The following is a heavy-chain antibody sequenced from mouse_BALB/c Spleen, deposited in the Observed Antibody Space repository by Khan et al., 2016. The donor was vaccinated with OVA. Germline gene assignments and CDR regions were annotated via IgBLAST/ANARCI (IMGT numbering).Heavy chain of an antibody. CDR3: ARSYRYRYAVVY. D-gene: IGHD2-14*01. J-gene: IGHJ4*01. CDR2: IDPANGYT. CDR1: GFNIKDTY. Sequence: EVQLQQSGADLVKPGASVKLSCTASGFNIKDTYMHWVKQRPEQGLEWIGRIDPANGYTKYDPKFQGKATITADTSSNTAYLQLSSLTSEDTAVYYCARSYRYRYAVVYWGQGTSVTVSS. V-gene: IGHV14-3*02.